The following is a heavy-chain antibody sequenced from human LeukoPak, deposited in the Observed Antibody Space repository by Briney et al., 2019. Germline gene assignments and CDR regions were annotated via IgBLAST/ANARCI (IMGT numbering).Heavy chain of an antibody. Sequence: SETLSLTCAVYGGSFSGYYWSWIRQPPGKGLEWIGEINHSGSTNYNPSLKSRVTISVDTSKNQFSLKLSSVTAADTAVYYCARLLVRWQITSKESSDYWGQGTLVTVSS. J-gene: IGHJ4*02. CDR2: INHSGST. CDR1: GGSFSGYY. V-gene: IGHV4-34*01. D-gene: IGHD4-23*01. CDR3: ARLLVRWQITSKESSDY.